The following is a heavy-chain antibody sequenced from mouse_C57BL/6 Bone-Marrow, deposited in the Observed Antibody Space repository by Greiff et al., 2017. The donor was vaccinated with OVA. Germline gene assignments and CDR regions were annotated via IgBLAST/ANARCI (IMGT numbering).Heavy chain of an antibody. CDR3: ARGGEYYGFDV. D-gene: IGHD1-1*01. V-gene: IGHV1-52*01. CDR2: INPSDSET. CDR1: GYTFTSYW. J-gene: IGHJ1*03. Sequence: QVQLQQSGAELVRPGSSVKLSCKASGYTFTSYWMHWVKQRPIQGLEWIGNINPSDSETHYNQKFKDKATLTVDKSSSTAYMQLSSLTSEDSAVYYCARGGEYYGFDVWGTGTTVTVSS.